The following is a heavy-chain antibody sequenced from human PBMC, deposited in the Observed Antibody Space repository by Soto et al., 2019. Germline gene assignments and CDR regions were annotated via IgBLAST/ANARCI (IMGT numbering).Heavy chain of an antibody. CDR3: ITVKVIMIVEVPHY. CDR2: IKTTTDGGTT. D-gene: IGHD3-22*01. Sequence: GGSLRLSCAASGFTFTNAWMSWVRQAPGKGLEWVGRIKTTTDGGTTDYAAPVKGRFTVPRDDSENTWYLQMNSLKTEDTAVYYCITVKVIMIVEVPHYWGQGTLVTVSS. CDR1: GFTFTNAW. V-gene: IGHV3-15*01. J-gene: IGHJ4*02.